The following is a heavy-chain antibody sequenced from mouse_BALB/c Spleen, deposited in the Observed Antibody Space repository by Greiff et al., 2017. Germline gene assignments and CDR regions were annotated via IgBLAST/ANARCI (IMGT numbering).Heavy chain of an antibody. CDR3: ARGGLLRLAWFAY. V-gene: IGHV1-9*01. D-gene: IGHD2-3*01. J-gene: IGHJ3*01. CDR2: ILPGSGST. Sequence: QVQLQQSGAELMKPGASVKISCKATGYTFSSYWIEWVKQRPGHGLEWIGEILPGSGSTNYNEKFKGKATFTADTSSNTAYMQLSSLTSEDSAVYYCARGGLLRLAWFAYWGQGTLVTVSA. CDR1: GYTFSSYW.